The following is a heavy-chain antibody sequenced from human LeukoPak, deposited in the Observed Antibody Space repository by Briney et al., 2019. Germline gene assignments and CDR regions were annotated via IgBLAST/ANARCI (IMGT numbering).Heavy chain of an antibody. D-gene: IGHD2-21*01. J-gene: IGHJ4*02. CDR2: ISYDGSNK. Sequence: PGGSLRLSCAASGFTFSSYAMHWVRQAPGKGLEWVAVISYDGSNKYYADSVKGRFTISRDNSKNTLYLQMNSLRAEDTAVYYCARRIQIWGQGTLVTVSS. V-gene: IGHV3-30*04. CDR1: GFTFSSYA. CDR3: ARRIQI.